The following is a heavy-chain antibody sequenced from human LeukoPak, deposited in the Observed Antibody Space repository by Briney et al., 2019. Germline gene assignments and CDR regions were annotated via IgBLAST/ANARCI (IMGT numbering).Heavy chain of an antibody. D-gene: IGHD3-10*01. J-gene: IGHJ4*02. CDR1: GASIGTYY. Sequence: NPSETLSLTCTVSGASIGTYYWSWIRQPPGKGLEWIGYIYHSGGTDYNPSLKSRVTISVDTSRKYFSLKLTSVTAADTAVYYCASLPGNSFNYVGYWGQGILVTVSS. V-gene: IGHV4-59*08. CDR3: ASLPGNSFNYVGY. CDR2: IYHSGGT.